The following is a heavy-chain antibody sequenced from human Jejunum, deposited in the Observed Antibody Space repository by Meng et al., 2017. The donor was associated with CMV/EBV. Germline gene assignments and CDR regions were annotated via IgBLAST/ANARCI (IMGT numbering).Heavy chain of an antibody. CDR3: ARLSDS. J-gene: IGHJ4*02. CDR2: ITGSGGNT. D-gene: IGHD2-15*01. Sequence: LSCAASGFTFRFSSYDMSWVRQAPGKGLKCVASITGSGGNTYCAASVKGRFTISRDNSKNTLYLQMNSLRADDTAVYYCARLSDSWGQGTLVTVSS. CDR1: GFTFRFSSYD. V-gene: IGHV3-23*01.